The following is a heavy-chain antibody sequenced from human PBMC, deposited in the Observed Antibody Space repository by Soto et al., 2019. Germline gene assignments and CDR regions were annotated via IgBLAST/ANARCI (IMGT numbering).Heavy chain of an antibody. D-gene: IGHD4-17*01. CDR1: GGSISSYY. Sequence: SETLSLTCTVSGGSISSYYWSWIRQPPGKGLEWIGYIYYSGSTNYNPSLKSRVTISVDTSKNQFSLKLSSVTAADTAVYYCAYISDYSGPFQHWGQGTLVTVSS. J-gene: IGHJ1*01. CDR3: AYISDYSGPFQH. CDR2: IYYSGST. V-gene: IGHV4-59*01.